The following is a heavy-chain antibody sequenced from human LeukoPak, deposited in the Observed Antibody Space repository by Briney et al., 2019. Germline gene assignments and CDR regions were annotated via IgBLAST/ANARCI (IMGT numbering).Heavy chain of an antibody. Sequence: GGSLRLSCAASGFTFSSHSMNWVRQAPGKGLEWVSSISSSSSYIYYADSVKGRFTISRDNAKNSLYLQMNSLRAEDTAVYYCARDRVALGLGPIPLDYWGQGTLVTVSS. CDR1: GFTFSSHS. D-gene: IGHD6-19*01. CDR3: ARDRVALGLGPIPLDY. V-gene: IGHV3-21*01. J-gene: IGHJ4*02. CDR2: ISSSSSYI.